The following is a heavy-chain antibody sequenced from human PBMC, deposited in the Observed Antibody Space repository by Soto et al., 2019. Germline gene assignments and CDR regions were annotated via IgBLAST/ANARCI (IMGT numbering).Heavy chain of an antibody. D-gene: IGHD6-25*01. V-gene: IGHV3-30*03. Sequence: QVQLVESGGDVVQPGRSLRISCAASGFTFSGYTMHWVRQAPGKGLEWVAAISCDGSNKYYADSVKDRFIISRDNSKNTVYVQMNAIGTADTGVYYCGRARQFGCGYNLGFDYWGQGALVNVS. CDR1: GFTFSGYT. CDR3: GRARQFGCGYNLGFDY. J-gene: IGHJ4*02. CDR2: ISCDGSNK.